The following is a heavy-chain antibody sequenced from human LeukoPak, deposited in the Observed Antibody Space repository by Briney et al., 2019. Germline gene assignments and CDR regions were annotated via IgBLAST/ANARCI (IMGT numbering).Heavy chain of an antibody. J-gene: IGHJ3*02. D-gene: IGHD3-3*01. CDR1: GGSISSYY. V-gene: IGHV4-59*08. CDR2: IYYSGST. Sequence: PSETLSPTCTVSGGSISSYYWSWIRQPPGKGLEWIGYIYYSGSTNYNPSLKSRVTISVDTSKNQFSLKLSSVTAADTAVYYCARHHYDFWSGYPRAFDIWGQGTMVTVSS. CDR3: ARHHYDFWSGYPRAFDI.